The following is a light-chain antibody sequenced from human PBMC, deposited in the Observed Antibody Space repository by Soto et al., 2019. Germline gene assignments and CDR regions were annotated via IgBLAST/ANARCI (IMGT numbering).Light chain of an antibody. Sequence: DIQMTHAPYTLSASVGDRVTITCRSSQSISSWLAWYQQKPGKAPKLLIYVAASLESGVPSRFSGSGSGTEFPLTISRLQPDDFAPYYCQKYNSYSWTFGQGNKVPSK. J-gene: IGKJ1*01. V-gene: IGKV1-5*01. CDR3: QKYNSYSWT. CDR1: QSISSW. CDR2: VAA.